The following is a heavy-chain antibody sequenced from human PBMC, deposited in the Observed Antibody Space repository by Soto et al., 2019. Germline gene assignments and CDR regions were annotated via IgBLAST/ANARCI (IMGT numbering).Heavy chain of an antibody. Sequence: PSETLSLTCAVYGGSFSDYYWSWVRQPPGKGLEWIGEINHSGSTNYNPSLKSRVAISVETSKNQFSLKLTSVTAADTAVYYCASGVVVAATPVVWFDPWGQGTLVTVSS. J-gene: IGHJ5*02. CDR2: INHSGST. D-gene: IGHD2-15*01. CDR3: ASGVVVAATPVVWFDP. V-gene: IGHV4-34*01. CDR1: GGSFSDYY.